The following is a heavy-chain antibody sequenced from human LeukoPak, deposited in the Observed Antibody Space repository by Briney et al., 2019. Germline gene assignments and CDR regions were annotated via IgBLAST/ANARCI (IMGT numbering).Heavy chain of an antibody. Sequence: ASVKVSCKVSGYTLTELSMHWVRQAPGKGLEWMGGFDPEDGETIYAQKFQGRVTMTEDTSTDTAYMELSSLRSEDTAVYYCARGGYSGYDGYYYYYYYMDVWGKGTTVTISS. CDR1: GYTLTELS. J-gene: IGHJ6*03. D-gene: IGHD5-12*01. CDR2: FDPEDGET. V-gene: IGHV1-24*01. CDR3: ARGGYSGYDGYYYYYYYMDV.